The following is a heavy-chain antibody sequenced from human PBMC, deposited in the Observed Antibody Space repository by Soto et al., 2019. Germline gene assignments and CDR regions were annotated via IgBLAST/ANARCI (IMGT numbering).Heavy chain of an antibody. J-gene: IGHJ6*02. CDR1: GGSISSYY. CDR3: ARGGDSYGYDYYYGMDV. Sequence: PSETLSLTCTVSGGSISSYYWSWIRQPPGKGLEWIGYIYYSGSTYYNPSLKSRVTISVDTSKNQFSLKLSSVTAADTAVYYCARGGDSYGYDYYYGMDVWGQGTTVTVSS. D-gene: IGHD5-18*01. CDR2: IYYSGST. V-gene: IGHV4-59*12.